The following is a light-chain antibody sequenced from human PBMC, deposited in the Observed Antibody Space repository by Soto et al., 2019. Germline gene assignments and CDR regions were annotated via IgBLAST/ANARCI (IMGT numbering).Light chain of an antibody. CDR3: ASYTSSRTLV. Sequence: QSALTQPASVSGSPGQSITFSCTGTSSDVGGHSYVSWYQQRPGKAPRLMIYEVTKRPSGISNRFSASKSGNTASLTISGLQAQDAADYYCASYTSSRTLVFGTGTKATVL. V-gene: IGLV2-14*01. J-gene: IGLJ1*01. CDR1: SSDVGGHSY. CDR2: EVT.